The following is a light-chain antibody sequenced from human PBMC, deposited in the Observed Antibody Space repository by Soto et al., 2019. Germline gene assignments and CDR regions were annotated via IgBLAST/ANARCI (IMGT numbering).Light chain of an antibody. CDR2: EVT. CDR1: SSDVRDYNV. Sequence: QSALTQPPSASGSPGQSVTISCTGTSSDVRDYNVVSWYQQYPGKAPKLMIYEVTKRPSGVPARFSGSRSGNTASLTVSGLQAEDEADYYCSSYAGSNNLRLFGGGTKLTVL. V-gene: IGLV2-8*01. J-gene: IGLJ2*01. CDR3: SSYAGSNNLRL.